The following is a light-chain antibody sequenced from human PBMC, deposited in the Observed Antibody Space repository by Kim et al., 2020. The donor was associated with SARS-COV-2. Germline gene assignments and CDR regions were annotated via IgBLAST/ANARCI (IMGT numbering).Light chain of an antibody. CDR2: AAS. CDR3: QQSYSTPLT. Sequence: GSVGDRVTITCQASQSISSYLNWYQQKPGKAPKLLIYAASSLQSGVPSRFSGSGSGTDFTLTISSLQPEDFATYYCQQSYSTPLTFGGGTKVEIK. J-gene: IGKJ4*01. CDR1: QSISSY. V-gene: IGKV1-39*01.